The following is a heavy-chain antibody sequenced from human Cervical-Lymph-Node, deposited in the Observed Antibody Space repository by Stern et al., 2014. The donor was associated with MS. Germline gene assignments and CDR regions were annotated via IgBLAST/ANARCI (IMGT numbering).Heavy chain of an antibody. J-gene: IGHJ4*02. V-gene: IGHV2-26*01. CDR2: IFSTDEK. Sequence: QVTLRESGPVLVKPTETLTLTCTVSGFSLSNARMGVSWIRQPPGKALEWLAHIFSTDEKSYSTSLKSRLTIAKDTSKSQVVLTMTNMDPVDTATYYCARIRDSSGDFDYWGQGTLVTVSS. CDR1: GFSLSNARMG. D-gene: IGHD6-19*01. CDR3: ARIRDSSGDFDY.